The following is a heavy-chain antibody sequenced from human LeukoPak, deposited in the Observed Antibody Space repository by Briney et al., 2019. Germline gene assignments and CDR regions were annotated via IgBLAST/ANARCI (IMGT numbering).Heavy chain of an antibody. Sequence: QPGGSLRLSCAASGFTFSSYVMSWVRQAPGKGLEWVSAISGSGSYTYYADSVKGRFTISRDNSKNTLYLQMNSLRAEDAAVYYCAKDEAATGRGDYYYMDVWGKGTTVTVSS. CDR3: AKDEAATGRGDYYYMDV. J-gene: IGHJ6*03. CDR1: GFTFSSYV. V-gene: IGHV3-23*01. CDR2: ISGSGSYT. D-gene: IGHD6-13*01.